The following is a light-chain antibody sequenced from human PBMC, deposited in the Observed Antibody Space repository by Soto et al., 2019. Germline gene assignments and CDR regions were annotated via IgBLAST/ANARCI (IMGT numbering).Light chain of an antibody. Sequence: EIVLTQSPATVYLNQGERVTLSCRASQSVSNSLAWYQQKPGQPPRLLIYDVSNRATGIPARFSGSGSGTDFTLTITSLEPEDFAVYFCHQRYNWPRVTFGQGTRLE. CDR3: HQRYNWPRVT. V-gene: IGKV3-11*01. CDR2: DVS. J-gene: IGKJ5*01. CDR1: QSVSNS.